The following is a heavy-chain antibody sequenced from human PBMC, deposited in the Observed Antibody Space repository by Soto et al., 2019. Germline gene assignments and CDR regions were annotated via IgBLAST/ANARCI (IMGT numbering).Heavy chain of an antibody. Sequence: QVQLVESGGGVVQPGRSLRLSCAASGFTFSSYGMHWVRQAPGKGLEWVAVISYDGSNKYYADSVKGRFTISRDNSKNTLYLQMNSLRAEDTAVYYCAKERFGIALAVGYYFDYWGQGTLVTVSS. CDR1: GFTFSSYG. D-gene: IGHD6-19*01. J-gene: IGHJ4*02. CDR2: ISYDGSNK. CDR3: AKERFGIALAVGYYFDY. V-gene: IGHV3-30*18.